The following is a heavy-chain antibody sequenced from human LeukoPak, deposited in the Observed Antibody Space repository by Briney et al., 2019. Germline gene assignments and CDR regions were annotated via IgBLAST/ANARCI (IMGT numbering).Heavy chain of an antibody. D-gene: IGHD5-18*01. J-gene: IGHJ5*02. CDR2: IIPIFGTA. CDR1: GYTFTGYY. CDR3: ANAGGYSYGFNWFDP. V-gene: IGHV1-69*13. Sequence: GASVKVSCKASGYTFTGYYMHWVRQAPGQGLEWMGGIIPIFGTANYAQKFQGRVTITADESTSTAYMELSSLRSEDTAVYYCANAGGYSYGFNWFDPWGQGTLVTVSS.